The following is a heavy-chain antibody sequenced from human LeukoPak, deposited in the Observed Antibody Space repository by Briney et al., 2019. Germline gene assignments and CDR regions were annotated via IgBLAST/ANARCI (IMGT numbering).Heavy chain of an antibody. CDR1: GFTFSSYD. CDR2: IGTAGDT. Sequence: PGGSLRLSCAASGFTFSSYDMHWVRQATGKGLEWVSAIGTAGDTYYPGSVKGRFTISRENAKNSFYLQMNSLRAGDTAVYYCARGRIGNDAFDIWGQGTMVTVSS. D-gene: IGHD2-15*01. CDR3: ARGRIGNDAFDI. J-gene: IGHJ3*02. V-gene: IGHV3-13*01.